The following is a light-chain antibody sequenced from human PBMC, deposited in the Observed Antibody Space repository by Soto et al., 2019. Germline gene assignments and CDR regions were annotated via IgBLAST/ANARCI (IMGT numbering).Light chain of an antibody. CDR3: QQGNSSPLT. Sequence: DLQMTQSPSSLSASVGDRVTITCRSSQRISTWLAWYQQKPGTVPKLLIYAASSLQSGVPSRFSGSGAGTEFTLTISSLQPEDFATYYCQQGNSSPLTFGQGTRLEIK. CDR2: AAS. J-gene: IGKJ5*01. CDR1: QRISTW. V-gene: IGKV1-12*01.